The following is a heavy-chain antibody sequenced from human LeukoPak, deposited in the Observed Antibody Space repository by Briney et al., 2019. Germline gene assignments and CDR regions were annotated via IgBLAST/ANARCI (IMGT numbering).Heavy chain of an antibody. V-gene: IGHV3-30*03. CDR2: ISYDGSNK. D-gene: IGHD1-14*01. CDR3: TRDPYRDAPDYFDY. J-gene: IGHJ4*02. Sequence: PGGSLRLSCAASGFTFSSYGMHWVRQAPGKGLEWVAVISYDGSNKYYADSVKGRFTISRDNSKNTLYLQMNSLRAEDTAVYYCTRDPYRDAPDYFDYWGQGTLVTVSS. CDR1: GFTFSSYG.